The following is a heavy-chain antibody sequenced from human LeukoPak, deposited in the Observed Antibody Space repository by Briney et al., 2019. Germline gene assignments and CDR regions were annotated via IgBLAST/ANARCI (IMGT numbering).Heavy chain of an antibody. CDR2: ISYDGSNK. Sequence: PGRSLRLSCAASGFTFSSYGMHWVRQAPGKGLEWVAVISYDGSNKYYADSVKGRFTISRDNSKNTLYLQMNSLRAEDTAVYNCARDRTAAAGPFDYWGQGTLVTVSS. V-gene: IGHV3-30*03. D-gene: IGHD6-13*01. CDR1: GFTFSSYG. CDR3: ARDRTAAAGPFDY. J-gene: IGHJ4*02.